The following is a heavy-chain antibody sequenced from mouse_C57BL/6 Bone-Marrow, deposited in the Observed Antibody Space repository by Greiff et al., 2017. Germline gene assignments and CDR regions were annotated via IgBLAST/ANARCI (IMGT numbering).Heavy chain of an antibody. V-gene: IGHV5-6*01. CDR2: ISSGGSYT. CDR3: SSALLDYCGGY. J-gene: IGHJ2*01. Sequence: EVNVVESGGDLVKPGGSLKLSCAASGFTFSSYGMSWVRQTPDKRLEWVATISSGGSYTYYPDSVKGRVTISRDNTKNTVYLHMSSLKSADVAMCDCSSALLDYCGGYWGQGTTLTVSS. D-gene: IGHD1-1*01. CDR1: GFTFSSYG.